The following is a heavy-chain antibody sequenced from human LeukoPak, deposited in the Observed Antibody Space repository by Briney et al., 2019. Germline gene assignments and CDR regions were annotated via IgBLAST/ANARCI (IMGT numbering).Heavy chain of an antibody. CDR2: ISGDGGT. CDR1: GFTFSSYA. Sequence: PGGSLRLSCAASGFTFSSYAMSWVRQAPGKELEWVSAISGDGGTYYADSVKGRFTISRDNSKNTLYLQMNSLGGEDTALYYCARYCGAASCYSGFDYWGQGTLVTVAS. CDR3: ARYCGAASCYSGFDY. V-gene: IGHV3-23*01. D-gene: IGHD2-15*01. J-gene: IGHJ4*02.